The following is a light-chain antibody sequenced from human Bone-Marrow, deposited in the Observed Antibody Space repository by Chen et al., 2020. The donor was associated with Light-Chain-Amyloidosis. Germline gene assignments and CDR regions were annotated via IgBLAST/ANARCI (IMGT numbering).Light chain of an antibody. V-gene: IGLV3-25*03. J-gene: IGLJ2*01. Sequence: SYELTQPTSVLVSPGQTAMITCSGDDLPTKYAYWYQQKQGQAPVLVIHRDTERPSGISERFSGSSSGTTATLTISGVQAEDEADYHCQSADSSGTYEVIFGGGTKLTVL. CDR2: RDT. CDR3: QSADSSGTYEVI. CDR1: DLPTKY.